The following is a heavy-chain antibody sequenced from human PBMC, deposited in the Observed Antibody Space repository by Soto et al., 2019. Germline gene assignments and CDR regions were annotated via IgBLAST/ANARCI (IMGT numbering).Heavy chain of an antibody. J-gene: IGHJ3*02. Sequence: EVQVVESGGGLVKPGGSLRLSCAASGCTFSSYSMNWVRQSPGKGLEWVSCISGSSSYIYYADSVKGRLTISRDNAKNSLYLQMNSLGAEDTAVYYCARSDYGDYVRGAFDIWGQGTMVTVSS. CDR2: ISGSSSYI. CDR1: GCTFSSYS. D-gene: IGHD4-17*01. V-gene: IGHV3-21*01. CDR3: ARSDYGDYVRGAFDI.